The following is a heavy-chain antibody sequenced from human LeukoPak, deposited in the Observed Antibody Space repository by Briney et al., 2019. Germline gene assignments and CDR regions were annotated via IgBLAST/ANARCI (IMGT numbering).Heavy chain of an antibody. V-gene: IGHV3-23*01. D-gene: IGHD3-3*02. CDR1: GFAFTNYG. Sequence: GESLRLACTVYGFAFTNYGMNWDRQAPGNGLEWVSGVNASGGSTYYEDSVKGRFTISRDNSKNTLYLQMNSLRAEDTAVYYCASVKLGYYYYMDVWGKGTTVTVPS. CDR2: VNASGGST. J-gene: IGHJ6*03. CDR3: ASVKLGYYYYMDV.